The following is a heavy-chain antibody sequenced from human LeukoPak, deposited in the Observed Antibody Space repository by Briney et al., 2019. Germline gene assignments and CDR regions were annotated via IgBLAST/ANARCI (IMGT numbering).Heavy chain of an antibody. D-gene: IGHD6-6*01. Sequence: GGSLRLSCAASGFTFSSYAMHWVRQAPGKGLEWVAVISYDGSNKYYADSVKGRFTISRDNSKNTLYLQMNSLRAEDTAVYYCARADRTIAARLGFDYWGQGTLVTVSS. CDR3: ARADRTIAARLGFDY. V-gene: IGHV3-30*04. CDR2: ISYDGSNK. J-gene: IGHJ4*02. CDR1: GFTFSSYA.